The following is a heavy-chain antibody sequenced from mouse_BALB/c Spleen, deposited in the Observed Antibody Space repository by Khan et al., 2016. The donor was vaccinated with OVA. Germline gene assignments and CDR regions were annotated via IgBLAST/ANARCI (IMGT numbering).Heavy chain of an antibody. CDR3: ARPPFTTAWYFDV. Sequence: EVELVESGGGLVKPGGSLKLSCAASGFTFSSYAMSWVRQTPEKRLEWVATISSGGSYTYFPDSVKGRFTISSANDKNTLYLQMSSLRSEDTAMYYCARPPFTTAWYFDVWGAGTTVTVSS. J-gene: IGHJ1*01. V-gene: IGHV5-9-3*01. D-gene: IGHD1-2*01. CDR2: ISSGGSYT. CDR1: GFTFSSYA.